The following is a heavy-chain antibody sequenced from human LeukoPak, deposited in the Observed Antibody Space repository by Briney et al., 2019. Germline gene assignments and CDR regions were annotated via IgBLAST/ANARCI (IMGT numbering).Heavy chain of an antibody. CDR1: GYTFTSYY. J-gene: IGHJ4*02. CDR2: INPSGGST. CDR3: ARAPEPDFWSGYRDYFDY. V-gene: IGHV1-46*01. D-gene: IGHD3-3*01. Sequence: ASVKVSCKASGYTFTSYYMHWVRQAPRQGLEWMGIINPSGGSTSYAQKFQGRVTMTRDMSTSTVYMELSSLRSEDTAVYYCARAPEPDFWSGYRDYFDYWGQGTLVTVSS.